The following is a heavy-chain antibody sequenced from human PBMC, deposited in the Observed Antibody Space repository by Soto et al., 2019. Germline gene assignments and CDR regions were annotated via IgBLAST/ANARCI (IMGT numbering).Heavy chain of an antibody. D-gene: IGHD2-21*01. CDR1: GFTFSSYA. CDR2: ISGSGGST. Sequence: PGGSLRLSCAASGFTFSSYAMSWVRQAPGKGLEWVSAISGSGGSTYYAGSVKGRFTISRDNSKNTLYLQMNSLRAEDTAVYYCAKTGRWGFSGVGYGMDVWGQGTTVTVSS. CDR3: AKTGRWGFSGVGYGMDV. V-gene: IGHV3-23*01. J-gene: IGHJ6*02.